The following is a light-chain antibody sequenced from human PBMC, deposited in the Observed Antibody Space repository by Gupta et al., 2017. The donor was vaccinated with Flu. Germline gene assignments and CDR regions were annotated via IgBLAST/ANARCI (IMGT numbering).Light chain of an antibody. J-gene: IGLJ3*02. Sequence: QSVLTQPPSASGTPGQSIAMSCSGSTSNIGDHHVYWYPQFPGTSHKLLLYMNDRRPSGVPDRFSGSKSGTSMSLAITVLRSEDEAYYYCSTWDSSLESWFFGGGTKLTVL. CDR3: STWDSSLESWF. CDR1: TSNIGDHH. CDR2: MND. V-gene: IGLV1-47*01.